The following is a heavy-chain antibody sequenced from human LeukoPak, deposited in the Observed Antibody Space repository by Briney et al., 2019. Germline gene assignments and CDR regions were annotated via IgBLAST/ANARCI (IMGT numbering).Heavy chain of an antibody. J-gene: IGHJ4*02. Sequence: GGSLRLSCAASGFTFSSYAMSWVRQTPGTGLAWLSAISPDGNYIYYADSVKGRFTTSRDNSKNTLYLQMTSLRVEDTAVYFCVSQRDHRVAVAGSFDNWGQGTLISVSP. CDR2: ISPDGNYI. D-gene: IGHD6-19*01. CDR3: VSQRDHRVAVAGSFDN. CDR1: GFTFSSYA. V-gene: IGHV3-23*01.